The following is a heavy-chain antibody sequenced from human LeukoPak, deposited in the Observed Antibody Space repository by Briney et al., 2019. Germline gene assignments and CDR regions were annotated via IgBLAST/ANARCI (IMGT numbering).Heavy chain of an antibody. CDR2: ISGSGGST. Sequence: GGSLRLSCAASGFTFSSSAMAWVRHAPGKGLEWVSTISGSGGSTYYADSVKGRFTISRDNSKNTLYLQMNSLRAEDTAVYYCAKHGTGDSSPLDYWGQGTLVTVSS. CDR3: AKHGTGDSSPLDY. V-gene: IGHV3-23*01. J-gene: IGHJ4*02. D-gene: IGHD7-27*01. CDR1: GFTFSSSA.